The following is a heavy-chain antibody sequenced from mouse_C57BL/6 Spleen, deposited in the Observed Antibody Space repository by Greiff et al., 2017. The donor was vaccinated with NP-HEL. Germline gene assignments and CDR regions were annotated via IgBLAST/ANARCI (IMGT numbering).Heavy chain of an antibody. CDR3: ARSITFYAMDY. CDR2: IYPGDGDT. D-gene: IGHD1-1*01. V-gene: IGHV1-82*01. J-gene: IGHJ4*01. CDR1: GYAFSSSW. Sequence: VQLQQSGPELVKPGASVKISCKASGYAFSSSWMNWVKQRPGKGLEWIGRIYPGDGDTNYNGKFKGKATLTADKSSSTAYMQLSSLTSEDSAVYFCARSITFYAMDYWGQGTSVTVSS.